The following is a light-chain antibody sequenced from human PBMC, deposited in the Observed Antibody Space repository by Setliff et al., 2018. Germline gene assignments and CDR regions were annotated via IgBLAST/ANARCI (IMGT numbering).Light chain of an antibody. V-gene: IGLV1-40*01. J-gene: IGLJ3*02. Sequence: VLTQPPSVSGAPGQRVTISCTGSSSNIGAGYDVHWYQQLPGTAPKLLVHGNSYRPSGVPDRFSGSTSGTSASLAITGLQAEDEADYYCQSYDSSLSGCVFGGGTKVTVL. CDR1: SSNIGAGYD. CDR2: GNS. CDR3: QSYDSSLSGCV.